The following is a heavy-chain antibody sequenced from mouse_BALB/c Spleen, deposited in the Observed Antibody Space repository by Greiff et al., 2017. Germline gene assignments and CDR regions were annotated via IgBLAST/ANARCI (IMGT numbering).Heavy chain of an antibody. J-gene: IGHJ2*01. CDR3: AGSVGDYGSSQYYFDY. CDR1: GFSLTSYG. Sequence: QVQLKESGPSLVQPSQSLSITCTVSGFSLTSYGVHWVRQSPGKGLEWLGVIWRGGSTDYNAAFMSRLSITKDNSKSQVFFKMNSLQADDTAIYYCAGSVGDYGSSQYYFDYWGQGTTLTVSS. CDR2: IWRGGST. D-gene: IGHD1-1*01. V-gene: IGHV2-5-1*01.